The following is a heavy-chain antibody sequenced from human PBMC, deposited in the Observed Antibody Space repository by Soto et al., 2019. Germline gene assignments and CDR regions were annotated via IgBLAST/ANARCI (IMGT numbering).Heavy chain of an antibody. Sequence: EVQLVESGGGLVKPGGSLRLSCAASGFTFSSYSMNWVRQAPGKGLEWVSSISSGSSYIYYADSVKGRFTISRDNAKNSLYLQMNSLRAEDMAVYYCARSSGGSGKLWNYYGMDVWGQGTTVTVSS. V-gene: IGHV3-21*06. J-gene: IGHJ6*02. CDR3: ARSSGGSGKLWNYYGMDV. CDR2: ISSGSSYI. CDR1: GFTFSSYS. D-gene: IGHD3-10*01.